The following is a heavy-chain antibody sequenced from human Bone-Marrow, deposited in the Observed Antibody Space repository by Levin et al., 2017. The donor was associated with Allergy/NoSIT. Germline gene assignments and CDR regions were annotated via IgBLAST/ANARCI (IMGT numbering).Heavy chain of an antibody. D-gene: IGHD1-26*01. Sequence: SVKVSCKASGGTFNTYFMTWVRQAPGQGLEWMGGILPIFGTAKTAQKFQGRVTITADKSTGTAYMELSSLTYDDTAVYYCAREKSGGSLFDIWGQGTLVTVSS. CDR3: AREKSGGSLFDI. V-gene: IGHV1-69*06. CDR1: GGTFNTYF. CDR2: ILPIFGTA. J-gene: IGHJ3*02.